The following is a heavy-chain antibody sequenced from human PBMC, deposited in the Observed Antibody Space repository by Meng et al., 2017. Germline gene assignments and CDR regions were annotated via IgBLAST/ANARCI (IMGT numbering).Heavy chain of an antibody. Sequence: GESLKISCAASGFTFSSYAMHWVRQAPDKGLEWVAVISYDGSNKYYADSVKGRFTISRDNSKTTLYLQMNSLIAEETAVYYCASGDYVANSAAFDIWGHGTMVT. J-gene: IGHJ3*02. CDR3: ASGDYVANSAAFDI. D-gene: IGHD4-23*01. V-gene: IGHV3-30*04. CDR2: ISYDGSNK. CDR1: GFTFSSYA.